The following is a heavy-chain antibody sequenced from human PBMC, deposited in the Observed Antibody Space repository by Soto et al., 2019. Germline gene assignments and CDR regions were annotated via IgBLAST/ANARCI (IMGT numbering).Heavy chain of an antibody. CDR3: ARGRGDGYPGGVFTS. J-gene: IGHJ5*02. CDR1: GGSISSGGYY. D-gene: IGHD5-12*01. V-gene: IGHV4-31*03. CDR2: IYYSGST. Sequence: SETLSLTCTVSGGSISSGGYYWSWIRQHPGKGLEWIGYIYYSGSTYYNPSLKSRVTISVDTSKNQFSLKLSSVTAADTAVYYFARGRGDGYPGGVFTSWGQGTLVTVSS.